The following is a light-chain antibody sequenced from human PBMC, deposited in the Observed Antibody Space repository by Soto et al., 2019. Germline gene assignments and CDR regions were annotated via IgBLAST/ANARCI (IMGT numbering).Light chain of an antibody. V-gene: IGKV1-8*01. CDR3: QQYYIYIRK. CDR2: AAS. CDR1: QGISSY. J-gene: IGKJ4*01. Sequence: AIRMTQSPSSLSASTGDRVTITCRASQGISSYLAWYQQKPGKAPKLLIYAASTLQSGVPSRFSGSGSGTDFTLTISCLQSEDFATYYCQQYYIYIRKVGGGTKVDIK.